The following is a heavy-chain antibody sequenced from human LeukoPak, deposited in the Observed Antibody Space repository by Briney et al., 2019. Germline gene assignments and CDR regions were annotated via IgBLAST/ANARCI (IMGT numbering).Heavy chain of an antibody. V-gene: IGHV3-23*01. CDR1: GLIFRNYA. Sequence: PGGSLRLSCTASGLIFRNYAMTWVRQAPRKGLEWVSTISGDGTETFYADSVKGRFTISRDNSKNTLYLQMNSLRAEDTAVYYCARDMGWELRWAGPFDYWGQGTLVTVSS. CDR2: ISGDGTET. J-gene: IGHJ4*02. CDR3: ARDMGWELRWAGPFDY. D-gene: IGHD1-26*01.